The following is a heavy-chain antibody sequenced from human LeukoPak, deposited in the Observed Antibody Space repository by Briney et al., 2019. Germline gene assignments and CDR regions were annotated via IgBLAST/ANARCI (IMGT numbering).Heavy chain of an antibody. Sequence: SETLSLTCNVSGDSIGSHYWSWIRQPPGKGLEWIGYIFYVGSTNYNPSLKSRVTISVDTSKNQFSLKLNSVTAADTAVYYCARDYYDSRGEAFDIWGQGTMVTVSS. CDR1: GDSIGSHY. CDR3: ARDYYDSRGEAFDI. D-gene: IGHD3-22*01. J-gene: IGHJ3*02. CDR2: IFYVGST. V-gene: IGHV4-59*11.